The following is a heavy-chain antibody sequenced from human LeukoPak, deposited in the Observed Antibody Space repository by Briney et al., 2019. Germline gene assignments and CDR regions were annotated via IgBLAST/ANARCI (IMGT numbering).Heavy chain of an antibody. V-gene: IGHV3-43D*03. Sequence: GGSLRLSCAASGFTFSSYAMSWVRQAPGKGLEWVSLITWDGGSTYYADSVKGRFTISRDNNKNSLYLQMNSLRAEDTALYYCARDGSGYGTFDYWGQGTLVTVSS. CDR1: GFTFSSYA. J-gene: IGHJ4*02. D-gene: IGHD5-12*01. CDR2: ITWDGGST. CDR3: ARDGSGYGTFDY.